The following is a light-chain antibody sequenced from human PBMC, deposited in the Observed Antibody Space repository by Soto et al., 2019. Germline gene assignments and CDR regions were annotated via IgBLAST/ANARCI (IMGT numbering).Light chain of an antibody. CDR3: CSYADGSTYV. Sequence: QSALTQPASVSGSPGQSITISCTGTSRDIGAYNYVSWYLQHPGKAPKLMIHEVVNRPSGVSNRFSGSKSGNTASLTISGLQAEDEADYYCCSYADGSTYVFGTGTKLTVL. CDR1: SRDIGAYNY. CDR2: EVV. J-gene: IGLJ1*01. V-gene: IGLV2-14*01.